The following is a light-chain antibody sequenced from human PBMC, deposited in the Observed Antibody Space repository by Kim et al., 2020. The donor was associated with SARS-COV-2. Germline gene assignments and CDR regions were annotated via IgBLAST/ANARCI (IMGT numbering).Light chain of an antibody. J-gene: IGKJ1*01. Sequence: PGERATLSRRASQSVSSSYLAWYQQKPGQAPRLLIYGASSRATGVPDRFSGSGSGTDFTLTITRLEPEDFAVYYCQQYGNSPHTFGQGTKVDIK. CDR1: QSVSSSY. CDR2: GAS. V-gene: IGKV3-20*01. CDR3: QQYGNSPHT.